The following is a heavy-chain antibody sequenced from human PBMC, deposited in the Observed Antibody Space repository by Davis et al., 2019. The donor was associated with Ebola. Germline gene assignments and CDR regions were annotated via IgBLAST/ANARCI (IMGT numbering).Heavy chain of an antibody. D-gene: IGHD6-19*01. CDR3: AREIAVAGDVDHYYGLDV. V-gene: IGHV1-69*13. CDR1: GGTFSSYA. CDR2: IIPIFGTA. Sequence: AASVKVSCKASGGTFSSYAISWVRQAPGQGLEWMGGIIPIFGTANYAQKFQGRVTITADESTSTAYMELNSLRSEDTAVYYCAREIAVAGDVDHYYGLDVWGKGTTVTVSS. J-gene: IGHJ6*04.